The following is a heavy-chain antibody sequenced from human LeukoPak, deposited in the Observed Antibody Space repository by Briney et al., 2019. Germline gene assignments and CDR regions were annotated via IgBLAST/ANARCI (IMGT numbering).Heavy chain of an antibody. CDR2: VIPIFGTA. Sequence: ASVKVSCKASGGTFSSYAFSWVRQAPGQGLEWMGVVIPIFGTANYAQKFQGRVTITADESTSTAYMELSSLRSEDTAVYYCARTSNYDILTGYTKRAPYYFDYWGQGTLVTVSS. D-gene: IGHD3-9*01. V-gene: IGHV1-69*13. CDR1: GGTFSSYA. J-gene: IGHJ4*02. CDR3: ARTSNYDILTGYTKRAPYYFDY.